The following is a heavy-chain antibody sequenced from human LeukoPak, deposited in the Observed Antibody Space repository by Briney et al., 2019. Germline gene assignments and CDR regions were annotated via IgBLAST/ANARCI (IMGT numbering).Heavy chain of an antibody. Sequence: GGSLRLSCSASGFTFSNYAMHWVRQAPGKGLEYVSDISSNGGITYYADSVKGRFTVSRDNSKNMLYLQMNSLRVDDTAVYYCVRGAPFDYWGQGTLVAVSS. V-gene: IGHV3-64D*09. CDR2: ISSNGGIT. D-gene: IGHD1-26*01. CDR3: VRGAPFDY. CDR1: GFTFSNYA. J-gene: IGHJ4*02.